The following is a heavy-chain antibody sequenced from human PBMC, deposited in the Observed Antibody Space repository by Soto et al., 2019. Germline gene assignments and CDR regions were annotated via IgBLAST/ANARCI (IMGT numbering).Heavy chain of an antibody. CDR1: GFTFSSYA. J-gene: IGHJ6*02. V-gene: IGHV3-23*01. D-gene: IGHD3-16*02. CDR2: ISGSGGST. CDR3: AKAQFTFEGVIVYYYYGMDV. Sequence: GGSLRLSCAASGFTFSSYAMSWVRQAPGKGLEWVSAISGSGGSTYYADSVKGRFTISRDNSKNTLYLQMNSLRAEDTAVYYCAKAQFTFEGVIVYYYYGMDVWGQGTTVTVSS.